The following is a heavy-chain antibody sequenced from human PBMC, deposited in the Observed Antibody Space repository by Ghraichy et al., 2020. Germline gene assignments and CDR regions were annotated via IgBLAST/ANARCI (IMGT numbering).Heavy chain of an antibody. CDR3: AREALVVRPDDAFDK. CDR2: IKQDGSEK. V-gene: IGHV3-7*03. Sequence: GGSLRLSCAASGFTFSSHYMSWVRQAPGKGLEWVANIKQDGSEKFYADSVKGRFPISRDNAKNSLYLQMNSLRADDTALYYCAREALVVRPDDAFDKWGKGTMVPVSS. J-gene: IGHJ3*02. D-gene: IGHD2-21*01. CDR1: GFTFSSHY.